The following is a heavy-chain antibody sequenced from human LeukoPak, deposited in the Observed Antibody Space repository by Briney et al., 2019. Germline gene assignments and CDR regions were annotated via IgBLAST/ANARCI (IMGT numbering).Heavy chain of an antibody. CDR2: TYYMSKWYN. D-gene: IGHD5-12*01. Sequence: SQTLSLTCAISGDSVSSNSAAWDWIRQSPSRGLEWLGRTYYMSKWYNDYALSVKSRITINPDTSRNQFSLQLNSVTPEDTAVYYCARVSYDSRIPYYFYYMDVWGKGTTVTVSS. CDR3: ARVSYDSRIPYYFYYMDV. V-gene: IGHV6-1*01. J-gene: IGHJ6*03. CDR1: GDSVSSNSAA.